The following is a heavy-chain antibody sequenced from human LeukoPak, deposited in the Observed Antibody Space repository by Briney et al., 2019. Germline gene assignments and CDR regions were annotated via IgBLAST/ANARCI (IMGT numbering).Heavy chain of an antibody. V-gene: IGHV4-31*03. CDR2: IYYSGST. Sequence: SETPSLTCTVSGGSISSGGYYWSWIRQHPGKGLEWIGYIYYSGSTYYNPSLKSRVTISVDTSKNQFSLKLSSVTAADTAVYYCAKARYCSSTSCYVWFDPWGQGTLVTVSS. J-gene: IGHJ5*02. CDR3: AKARYCSSTSCYVWFDP. CDR1: GGSISSGGYY. D-gene: IGHD2-2*01.